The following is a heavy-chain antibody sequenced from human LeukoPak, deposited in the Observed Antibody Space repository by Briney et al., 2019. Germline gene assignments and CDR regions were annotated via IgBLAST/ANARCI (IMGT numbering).Heavy chain of an antibody. CDR1: GGSISTYY. CDR2: IYYSGST. D-gene: IGHD6-19*01. V-gene: IGHV4-59*01. Sequence: SETLSLTCTVSGGSISTYYWSWIRQPPGKGLEWIGYIYYSGSTSYNPSLKSRVTISVDTSKNQFSLKLSSVTAADTALYYCARDIAVAGPEDDAFDIWGQGTMVTVSS. J-gene: IGHJ3*02. CDR3: ARDIAVAGPEDDAFDI.